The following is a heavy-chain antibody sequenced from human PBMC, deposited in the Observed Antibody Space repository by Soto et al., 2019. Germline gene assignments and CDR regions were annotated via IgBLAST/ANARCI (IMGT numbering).Heavy chain of an antibody. CDR1: GDSISRTNYY. D-gene: IGHD4-17*01. CDR3: ARQVRGDYYAFRPYYFDY. J-gene: IGHJ4*02. Sequence: QLQLQESGPGLVKPSETLSLTCTVSGDSISRTNYYWGWIRQPPGKDLEWIASVYYSGSTYYSPSLQTRITRSVDTSKNQFSLRLSSVTAADTAVYFCARQVRGDYYAFRPYYFDYWGQGTLVTVSS. V-gene: IGHV4-39*01. CDR2: VYYSGST.